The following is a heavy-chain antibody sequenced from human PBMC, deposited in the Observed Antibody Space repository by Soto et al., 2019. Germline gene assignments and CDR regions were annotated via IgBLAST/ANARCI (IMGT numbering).Heavy chain of an antibody. CDR3: ARGGVSTRTFDY. CDR1: GYNFAGYW. CDR2: IYPSDSDT. V-gene: IGHV5-51*01. Sequence: GESLKISCKGSGYNFAGYWIAWVRQLPGKGLELMGIIYPSDSDTSYRPSLQGQVTIPAAKSSSSAYLQWRSLRASDSAMYYCARGGVSTRTFDYWGQGTPVTV. J-gene: IGHJ4*02. D-gene: IGHD3-3*01.